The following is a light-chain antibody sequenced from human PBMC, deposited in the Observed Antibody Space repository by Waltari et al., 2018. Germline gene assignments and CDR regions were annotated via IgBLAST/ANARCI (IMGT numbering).Light chain of an antibody. Sequence: QSALTQPASVSGSPGQSITISCTGTSSDVGGCNYVPWYQQHPGKAPKPMIYEVSNRPSGVSNRFSGSKSGNTASLTISGLQAEDEADYYCSSYTSSSTQVFGGGTKLTVL. CDR1: SSDVGGCNY. J-gene: IGLJ3*02. V-gene: IGLV2-14*01. CDR3: SSYTSSSTQV. CDR2: EVS.